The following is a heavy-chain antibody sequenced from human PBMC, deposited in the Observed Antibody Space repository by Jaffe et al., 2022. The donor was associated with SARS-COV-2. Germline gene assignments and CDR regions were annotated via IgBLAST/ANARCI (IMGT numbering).Heavy chain of an antibody. V-gene: IGHV2-26*01. J-gene: IGHJ4*02. D-gene: IGHD6-6*01. Sequence: QVTLKESGPVLVEPTETLTLTCTVSGFSLSNARMGVSWIRQPPGKALEWLAHIFSNDEKSYSTSLKNRLTISNDTSKSQVVLTMTNMDPVDTATYYCARILRSSSFVGIDYWGQGTLVTVSS. CDR3: ARILRSSSFVGIDY. CDR1: GFSLSNARMG. CDR2: IFSNDEK.